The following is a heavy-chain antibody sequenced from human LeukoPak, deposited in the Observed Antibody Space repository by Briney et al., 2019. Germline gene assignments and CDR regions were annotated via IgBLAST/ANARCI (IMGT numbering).Heavy chain of an antibody. CDR2: IYYSGST. D-gene: IGHD2-21*01. CDR3: ASFQPQGDNYFDY. Sequence: PSETLSLTCTVSGGSVSSGSYYWSWIRQPPGKGLEWIGYIYYSGSTKYNDSLRSRVTISVDTSKNQFSLKLTSVTAADTAMYFCASFQPQGDNYFDYGAR. V-gene: IGHV4-61*01. J-gene: IGHJ4*02. CDR1: GGSVSSGSYY.